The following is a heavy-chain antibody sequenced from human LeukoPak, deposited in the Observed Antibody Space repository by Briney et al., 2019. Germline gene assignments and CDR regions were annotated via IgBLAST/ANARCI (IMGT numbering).Heavy chain of an antibody. CDR1: GSTFSSIW. D-gene: IGHD2-8*02. CDR2: IQPDGSEQ. V-gene: IGHV3-7*03. CDR3: ATYRQVLLPFES. J-gene: IGHJ4*02. Sequence: PGGSLRLSCVASGSTFSSIWMSWVRQAPGKGLEWVGNIQPDGSEQYPVDSVKGRFTISRDNARNPLFLQMNSLRAEDTAIYYCATYRQVLLPFESWGQGTLVTVSS.